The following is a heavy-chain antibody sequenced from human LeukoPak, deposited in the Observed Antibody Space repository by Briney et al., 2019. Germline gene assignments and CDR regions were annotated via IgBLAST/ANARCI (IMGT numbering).Heavy chain of an antibody. V-gene: IGHV3-30*04. CDR1: GFTFSSYA. J-gene: IGHJ4*02. CDR3: ARTPTYYYDSSGWFDY. Sequence: PGGSLRLSCAASGFTFSSYAMHRVRQAPGKGLEWVAVISYDGSNKYYADSVKGRFTISRDNSKNTLYLQMNSLRAEDTAVYYCARTPTYYYDSSGWFDYWGQGTLVTVSS. D-gene: IGHD3-22*01. CDR2: ISYDGSNK.